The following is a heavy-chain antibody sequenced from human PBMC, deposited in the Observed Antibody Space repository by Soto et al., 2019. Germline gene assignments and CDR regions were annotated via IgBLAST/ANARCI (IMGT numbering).Heavy chain of an antibody. CDR1: GYGFTTYG. V-gene: IGHV1-18*01. Sequence: QVHLVQSGAEVKKPGATVKVSCKGSGYGFTTYGITWVRQAPGQGLEWMAWISAHNGNTNYAQKLQGRVTVTRDTSPSTANMELRSLRSDDTALYYCARGRYGDYWGQGALVTVSS. D-gene: IGHD1-1*01. CDR2: ISAHNGNT. CDR3: ARGRYGDY. J-gene: IGHJ4*02.